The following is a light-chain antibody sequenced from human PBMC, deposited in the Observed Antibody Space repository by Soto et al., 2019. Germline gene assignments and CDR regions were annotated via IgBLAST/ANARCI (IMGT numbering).Light chain of an antibody. Sequence: IVLPQSPGTLSLSPRESATLSCTASRSLDSGELAWYQQKVGQAPRLLIYGAFIRATGIPDRFSGSGSGTDFTLTIARLEPEDFAVYYCQQYGGSPRTFGQGTRLEIK. CDR3: QQYGGSPRT. V-gene: IGKV3-20*01. CDR2: GAF. J-gene: IGKJ5*01. CDR1: RSLDSGE.